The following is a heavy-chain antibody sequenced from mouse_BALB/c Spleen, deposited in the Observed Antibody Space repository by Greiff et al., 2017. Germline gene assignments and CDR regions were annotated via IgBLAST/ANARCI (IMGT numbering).Heavy chain of an antibody. CDR2: IYPGNVNT. J-gene: IGHJ4*01. CDR1: GYTFTSYY. V-gene: IGHV1S56*01. D-gene: IGHD2-4*01. Sequence: QVQLKQSGPELVKPGASVRISCKASGYTFTSYYIHWVKQRPGQGLEWIGWIYPGNVNTKYNEKFKGKATLTADKSSSTAYMQLSSLTSEDSAVYFCARGGDYDYAMDDWGQGTSVTVSS. CDR3: ARGGDYDYAMDD.